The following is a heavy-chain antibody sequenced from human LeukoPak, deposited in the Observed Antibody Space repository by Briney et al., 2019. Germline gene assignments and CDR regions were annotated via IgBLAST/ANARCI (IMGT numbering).Heavy chain of an antibody. J-gene: IGHJ4*02. V-gene: IGHV3-23*01. CDR2: ISGSGGST. CDR1: GFTFSSYA. Sequence: GGSLRLSCAACGFTFSSYAMSWVRQAPGKGLECVSSISGSGGSTYYADSVKGRFTISRDNSKNTLYLQMNSLRAEDTAVYYCANPADSSGYYYVAYWGQGTLVTVSS. D-gene: IGHD3-22*01. CDR3: ANPADSSGYYYVAY.